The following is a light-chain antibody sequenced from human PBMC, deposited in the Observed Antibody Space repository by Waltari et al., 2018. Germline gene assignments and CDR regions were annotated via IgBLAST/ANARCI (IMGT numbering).Light chain of an antibody. J-gene: IGKJ1*01. CDR3: QHYGDWPPQWT. Sequence: EIVMTQSPVTLSVSPGERATLSCRASQSVASRLAWYKQTPGQAPSLLIYSASTRATGVPDRFSGSGSGTEFTLTISSLQSEDFGIYYCQHYGDWPPQWTFGRGTKVEIK. V-gene: IGKV3-15*01. CDR1: QSVASR. CDR2: SAS.